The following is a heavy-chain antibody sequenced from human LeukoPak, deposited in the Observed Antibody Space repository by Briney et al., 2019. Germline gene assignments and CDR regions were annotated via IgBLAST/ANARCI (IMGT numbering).Heavy chain of an antibody. CDR2: MFHGGST. V-gene: IGHV4-39*01. CDR1: GGSTTSSSYY. Sequence: SETLSLTCTVSGGSTTSSSYYWVWIRQPPGEGLEWIGSMFHGGSTYDNPSLKSRVTISGDTSKNQFSLKLTSVTAADTAVYYCARGVARHWYFDLWGRGTLVTVSS. J-gene: IGHJ2*01. CDR3: ARGVARHWYFDL. D-gene: IGHD2-15*01.